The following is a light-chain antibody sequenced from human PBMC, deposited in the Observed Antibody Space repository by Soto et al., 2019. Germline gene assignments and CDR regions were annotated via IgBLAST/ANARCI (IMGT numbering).Light chain of an antibody. Sequence: IQVTQKPSSLSASVGDRVAITCRASQGISSYLAWYQQKPGKAPKLLIYAASTLQSGVPSRFSGSGSGTDSTLTISSLQPEDFATYYCQQLNSYPRTFCPGT. CDR3: QQLNSYPRT. CDR1: QGISSY. V-gene: IGKV1-9*01. J-gene: IGKJ3*01. CDR2: AAS.